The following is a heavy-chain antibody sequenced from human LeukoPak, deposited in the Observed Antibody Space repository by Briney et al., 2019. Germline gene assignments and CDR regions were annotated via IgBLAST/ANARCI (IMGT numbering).Heavy chain of an antibody. CDR3: ARDWGHYARRNWFDP. V-gene: IGHV3-30-3*01. CDR2: ISYDGSNK. Sequence: GRSLRLSCAASGFTFSSYAMHWVRQAPGKGLEWVAVISYDGSNKYYADSVKGRFTISRDNSKNTLYLQMNSLRAEDTAVYYCARDWGHYARRNWFDPWGQGTLVTVSS. CDR1: GFTFSSYA. J-gene: IGHJ5*02. D-gene: IGHD3-16*01.